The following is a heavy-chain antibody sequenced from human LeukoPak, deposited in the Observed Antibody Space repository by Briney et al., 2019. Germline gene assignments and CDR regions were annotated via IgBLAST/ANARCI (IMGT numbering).Heavy chain of an antibody. Sequence: GGSLRLSCAASGFTFSSYGMNWVRQAPGKGLEWVAFIRYDGTNKYYGDSVKGRFTISRDNSKNTLCLQMNSLSAGDTAVYYCAKYPRTVADLNDAFDIWGQGTTVTVSS. V-gene: IGHV3-30*02. J-gene: IGHJ3*02. CDR2: IRYDGTNK. CDR3: AKYPRTVADLNDAFDI. D-gene: IGHD6-19*01. CDR1: GFTFSSYG.